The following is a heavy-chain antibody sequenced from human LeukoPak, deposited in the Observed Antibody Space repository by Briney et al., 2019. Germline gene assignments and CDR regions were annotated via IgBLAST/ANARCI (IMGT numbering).Heavy chain of an antibody. CDR3: ARDRWDGGYGGYYYYYGMDV. V-gene: IGHV1-69*04. J-gene: IGHJ6*02. CDR2: IIPILGIA. D-gene: IGHD4-23*01. Sequence: SVKVSCKASGGTFSSYTISWVRQAPGQGLEWMGRIIPILGIANYAQKFQGRVTITADKSTSTAYMELSSLRAEDTAVYYCARDRWDGGYGGYYYYYGMDVWGQGTTVTVSS. CDR1: GGTFSSYT.